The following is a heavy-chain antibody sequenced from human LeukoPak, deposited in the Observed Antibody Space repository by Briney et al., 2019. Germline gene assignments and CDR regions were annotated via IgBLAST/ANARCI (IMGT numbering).Heavy chain of an antibody. CDR1: GGSISSSSYY. Sequence: SETLSLTYTVSGGSISSSSYYWGWIRQPPGKGLEWIGSIYYSGSTYYNPSLKSRVTISVDTSKNQFSLKLSSVTAADTAVYYCARFDSGSYPRDYWGQGTLVTVSS. D-gene: IGHD1-26*01. J-gene: IGHJ4*02. CDR2: IYYSGST. CDR3: ARFDSGSYPRDY. V-gene: IGHV4-39*01.